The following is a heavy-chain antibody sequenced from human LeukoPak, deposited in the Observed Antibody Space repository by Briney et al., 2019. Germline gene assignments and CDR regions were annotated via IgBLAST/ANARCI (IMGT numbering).Heavy chain of an antibody. CDR2: ISAYNGNT. CDR3: ARLARHRLNMGTSWFDP. D-gene: IGHD7-27*01. V-gene: IGHV1-18*01. Sequence: ASVKVSCKASGYTFTSYGISWVRQAPGQGLEWMGWISAYNGNTNYAQKLQGRVTMTTDTSTSTAYMELRSLRSDDTAVYYCARLARHRLNMGTSWFDPWGQGTLVAVSS. J-gene: IGHJ5*02. CDR1: GYTFTSYG.